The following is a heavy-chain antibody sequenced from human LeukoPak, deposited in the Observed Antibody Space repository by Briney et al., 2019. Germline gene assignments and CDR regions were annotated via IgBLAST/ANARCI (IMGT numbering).Heavy chain of an antibody. Sequence: SETLSLTCTVSGGSISSYYWSWIRQPPGKGLEWIGYIYYSGSTNYNPSLKSRVTISVDTSKNQFSLKLSSVTAADTAVYYCARPALVSGGAFDIWGQGTIVTVSS. CDR2: IYYSGST. V-gene: IGHV4-59*08. D-gene: IGHD3-10*02. CDR3: ARPALVSGGAFDI. J-gene: IGHJ3*02. CDR1: GGSISSYY.